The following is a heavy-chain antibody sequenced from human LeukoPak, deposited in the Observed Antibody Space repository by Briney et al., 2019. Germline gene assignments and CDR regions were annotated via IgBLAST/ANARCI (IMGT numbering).Heavy chain of an antibody. CDR1: GLTFSSCA. Sequence: GGSLRLSCAASGLTFSSCAMSWVRQAPGKGPEWVSVISASGASTYYADSVRGRFTISRGNSKNTLYLQMSSLRAEDTAVYYCAKRASDWYYFDYWGQGNLVTVSS. V-gene: IGHV3-23*01. CDR2: ISASGAST. D-gene: IGHD3-9*01. CDR3: AKRASDWYYFDY. J-gene: IGHJ4*02.